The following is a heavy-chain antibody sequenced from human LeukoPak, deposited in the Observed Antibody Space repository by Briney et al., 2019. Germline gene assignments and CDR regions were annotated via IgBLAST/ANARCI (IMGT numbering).Heavy chain of an antibody. V-gene: IGHV3-23*01. J-gene: IGHJ4*02. CDR2: ISGSGGNT. D-gene: IGHD5-24*01. Sequence: GGSLRLSCAASGFTFSSYAMSWVRQAPGKGLEWVSAISGSGGNTHYADSVKGRFTISRDNSKNTLYVQMNSLRAEDTAVYYCAKSLGRWLQLFYWGQGTLVTVSS. CDR3: AKSLGRWLQLFY. CDR1: GFTFSSYA.